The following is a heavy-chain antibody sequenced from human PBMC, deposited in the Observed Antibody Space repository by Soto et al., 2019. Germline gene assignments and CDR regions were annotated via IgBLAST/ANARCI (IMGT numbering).Heavy chain of an antibody. J-gene: IGHJ5*02. CDR2: IYPGDSDT. CDR3: ARHGGRNLYGRQAALVPAATNWFDP. D-gene: IGHD2-2*01. Sequence: PGESLKISCNGSGYSFTSYWIGWVRQMPGKGLEWMGIIYPGDSDTRYSPSFQGQVTISADKSISTAYLQWSSLKASDTAMYYCARHGGRNLYGRQAALVPAATNWFDPWGQGTLVTVSS. V-gene: IGHV5-51*01. CDR1: GYSFTSYW.